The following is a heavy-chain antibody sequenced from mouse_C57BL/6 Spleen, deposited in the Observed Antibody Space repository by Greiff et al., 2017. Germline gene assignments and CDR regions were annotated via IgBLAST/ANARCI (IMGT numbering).Heavy chain of an antibody. CDR3: TSYGGYAMDY. J-gene: IGHJ4*01. Sequence: QVQLQQSGAELVRPGASVTLSCKASGYTFTDYEMHWVKQTPVHGLEWIGALDPETGGTAYNQKFQVNAILTADKSSSTAYMELRSLTSEDSAVYYCTSYGGYAMDYWGQGTSGTVAS. CDR1: GYTFTDYE. D-gene: IGHD1-1*02. CDR2: LDPETGGT. V-gene: IGHV1-15*01.